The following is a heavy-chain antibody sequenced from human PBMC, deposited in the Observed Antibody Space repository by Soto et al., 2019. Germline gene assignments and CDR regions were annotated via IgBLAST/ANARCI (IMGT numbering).Heavy chain of an antibody. V-gene: IGHV4-34*01. D-gene: IGHD3-3*01. J-gene: IGHJ5*02. CDR1: GGSFSGYY. CDR2: INHSGST. CDR3: ARIRITIFGVVRPWLHP. Sequence: SETLSLTCAVYGGSFSGYYWSWIRQPPGKGLEWIGEINHSGSTNYNPSLKSRVTISVDTSKNQFSLKLSSVTAADTAVYYCARIRITIFGVVRPWLHPWGQGTMVTVYS.